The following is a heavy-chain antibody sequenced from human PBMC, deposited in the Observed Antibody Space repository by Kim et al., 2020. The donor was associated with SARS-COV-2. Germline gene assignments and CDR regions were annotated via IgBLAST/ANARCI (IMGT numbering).Heavy chain of an antibody. D-gene: IGHD6-13*01. CDR2: IYTSGST. V-gene: IGHV4-4*07. Sequence: SETLSLTCTVSGGSISSYYWSWIRQPAGKGLEWIGRIYTSGSTNYNPSLKSRVTMSVDTSKNQFSLKLSSVTAADTAVYYCARDGGSSTPVERFDYWGQGTLVTVSS. CDR3: ARDGGSSTPVERFDY. CDR1: GGSISSYY. J-gene: IGHJ4*02.